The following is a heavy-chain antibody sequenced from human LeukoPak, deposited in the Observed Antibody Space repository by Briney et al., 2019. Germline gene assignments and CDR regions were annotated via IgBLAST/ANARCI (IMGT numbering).Heavy chain of an antibody. CDR3: ARAPGVAEVGRLDL. V-gene: IGHV4-30-4*01. CDR1: GGSISSGDSH. J-gene: IGHJ2*01. D-gene: IGHD7-27*01. CDR2: IFYSGNI. Sequence: PSETLSPTCTVSGGSISSGDSHWSWIRQPPGRGLEWIGYIFYSGNIYYNPSLKSRVTISLDTPKNQFSLKLNSVTAADTAVYYCARAPGVAEVGRLDLWGRGTLVTVSS.